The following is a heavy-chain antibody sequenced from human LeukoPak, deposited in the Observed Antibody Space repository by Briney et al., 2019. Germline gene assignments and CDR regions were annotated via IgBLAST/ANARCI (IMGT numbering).Heavy chain of an antibody. CDR1: GFTFSNYD. Sequence: GRSLRLSCAASGFTFSNYDMHWVRQAPGKGLEWVAVMPYDGTNKYYADSVKGRFTISRDISKNTMFLQMDSLRGEDTAVYHCGKAFTETRDLLDSSGQGTLVTVSS. CDR3: GKAFTETRDLLDS. D-gene: IGHD2-8*02. V-gene: IGHV3-30*18. J-gene: IGHJ5*01. CDR2: MPYDGTNK.